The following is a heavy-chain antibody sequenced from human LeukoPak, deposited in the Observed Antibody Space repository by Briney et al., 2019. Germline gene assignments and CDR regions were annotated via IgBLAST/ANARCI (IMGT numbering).Heavy chain of an antibody. V-gene: IGHV3-11*01. CDR1: GFTFSDYY. D-gene: IGHD2-2*01. J-gene: IGHJ3*02. CDR2: ISSSGSTI. CDR3: AKAPEYCSSTSCTRGAFDI. Sequence: GGSLRLSCAASGFTFSDYYMSWIRQAPGKGLEWVSYISSSGSTIYYADSVKGRFTISRDNAKNSLYLQMNSLRAEDMALYYCAKAPEYCSSTSCTRGAFDIWGQGTMVTVSS.